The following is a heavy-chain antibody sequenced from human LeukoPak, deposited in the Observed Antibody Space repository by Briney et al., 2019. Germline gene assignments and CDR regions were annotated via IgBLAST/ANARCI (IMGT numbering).Heavy chain of an antibody. Sequence: GRSLRLSCAASGFTFSSYGMHWVRQAPGKGLGWVAVIWYDGSNKYYADSVKGRFTISRDNSKNTLYLQMNSLRAEDTAVYYCARDRGWFGELLAYWGQGTLVTVSS. V-gene: IGHV3-33*01. CDR1: GFTFSSYG. CDR2: IWYDGSNK. D-gene: IGHD3-10*01. J-gene: IGHJ4*02. CDR3: ARDRGWFGELLAY.